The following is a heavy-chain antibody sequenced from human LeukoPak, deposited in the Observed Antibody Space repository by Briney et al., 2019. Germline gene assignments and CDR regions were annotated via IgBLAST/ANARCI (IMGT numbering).Heavy chain of an antibody. V-gene: IGHV3-23*01. CDR1: GFTFSSYA. D-gene: IGHD3-10*01. CDR2: ISGSGGST. J-gene: IGHJ6*04. CDR3: AKVPYYYGSGSYDSGMDV. Sequence: GGSLRLSCAASGFTFSSYAMSWVRQAPGKGLEWVSAISGSGGSTYYADSVKGRFTISRDNSKNTLYLQMNSLRAEDTAGYYCAKVPYYYGSGSYDSGMDVWGKGTTVTVSS.